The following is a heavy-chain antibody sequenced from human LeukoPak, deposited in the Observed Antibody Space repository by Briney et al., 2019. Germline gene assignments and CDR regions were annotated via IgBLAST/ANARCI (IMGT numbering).Heavy chain of an antibody. CDR3: ARVPPGAASVLRLDY. D-gene: IGHD3-3*01. CDR1: GFTFSSYG. J-gene: IGHJ4*02. V-gene: IGHV3-30*02. CDR2: IRYDGSNK. Sequence: PGGSLRLSCAASGFTFSSYGMHWVRQAPGKGLEWVAFIRYDGSNKYYADSVKGRFTISRDNSKNTLYLQMNSLRAEDTAVYYCARVPPGAASVLRLDYWGQGTLVTVSS.